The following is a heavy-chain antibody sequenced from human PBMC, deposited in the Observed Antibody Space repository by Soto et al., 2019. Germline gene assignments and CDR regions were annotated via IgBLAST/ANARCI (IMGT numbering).Heavy chain of an antibody. D-gene: IGHD5-12*01. CDR3: AAGGGLPRYY. CDR2: IYHSGST. Sequence: QLQLQESGSGLVTPSQTLSLTCAVSGGSISSGGYSWSWIRQPPGKGLEWIGYIYHSGSTYYNPSLKSRVTISVDRSKNQFTLKLSSVTASDTAVYYCAAGGGLPRYYWGQGTLVTVSA. V-gene: IGHV4-30-2*01. J-gene: IGHJ4*02. CDR1: GGSISSGGYS.